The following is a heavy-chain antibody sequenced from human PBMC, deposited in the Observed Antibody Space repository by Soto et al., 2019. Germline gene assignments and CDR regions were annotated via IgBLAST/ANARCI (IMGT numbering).Heavy chain of an antibody. J-gene: IGHJ3*02. D-gene: IGHD3-3*01. Sequence: QVQLVESGGGVVQPGRSLRLSCAASGFTFSSYGMHWVRQAPGKGLEWVAVIWYDGSNKYYADSVKGRFTISRDNSKNTLYLQMNSLRAEDTAVYYCARESTIFGVVIIGEGAFDIWGQGTMVTVSS. CDR1: GFTFSSYG. CDR2: IWYDGSNK. V-gene: IGHV3-33*01. CDR3: ARESTIFGVVIIGEGAFDI.